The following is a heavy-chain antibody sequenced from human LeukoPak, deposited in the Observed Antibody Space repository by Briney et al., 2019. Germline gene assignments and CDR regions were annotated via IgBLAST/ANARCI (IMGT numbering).Heavy chain of an antibody. D-gene: IGHD3-10*01. J-gene: IGHJ4*02. CDR2: ISGSGGST. V-gene: IGHV3-23*01. CDR1: GFTFSSYA. Sequence: GSLRLSCAASGFTFSSYAMSWVRQAPGNGLEWVSAISGSGGSTYYADSVKGRFTISRDNSKNTLYLQMNSLRAEDTAVYYCANGELLSRAFDYWGQGTLVTVSS. CDR3: ANGELLSRAFDY.